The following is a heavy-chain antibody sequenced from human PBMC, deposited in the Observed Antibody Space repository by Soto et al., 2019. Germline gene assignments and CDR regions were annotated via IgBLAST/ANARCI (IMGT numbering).Heavy chain of an antibody. CDR2: ISSSGSTI. V-gene: IGHV3-48*03. Sequence: EVQLLESGGGLVQPGGSLRLSCAASGFTFSSYEMNWVRQAPGKGLEWVSYISSSGSTIYYADSVKGRFTISRDNAKNSLYLQMNSLRAEDTAVYYCARDPTYYYDSSGYRPLDYWGQGTLVTVSS. CDR3: ARDPTYYYDSSGYRPLDY. J-gene: IGHJ4*02. CDR1: GFTFSSYE. D-gene: IGHD3-22*01.